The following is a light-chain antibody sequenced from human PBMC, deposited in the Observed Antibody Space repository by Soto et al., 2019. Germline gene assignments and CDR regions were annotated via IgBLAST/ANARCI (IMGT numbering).Light chain of an antibody. Sequence: QSVLTQPASVSGSPGQSITISCTGTSSDVGGYNRVSWYQQHPGKAPKLMIYDVTIRPSGVSNRFSGSKSGNTASMTISGLQAEDEAEYYCRSYTTSSTLEGVFGTGTKLTVL. J-gene: IGLJ1*01. CDR1: SSDVGGYNR. CDR2: DVT. CDR3: RSYTTSSTLEGV. V-gene: IGLV2-14*01.